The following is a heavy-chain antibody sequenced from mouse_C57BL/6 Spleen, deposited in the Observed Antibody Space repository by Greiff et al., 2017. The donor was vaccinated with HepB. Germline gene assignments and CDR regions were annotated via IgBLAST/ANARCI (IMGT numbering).Heavy chain of an antibody. V-gene: IGHV2-2*01. D-gene: IGHD2-3*01. CDR1: GFSLTSYG. CDR3: ARNFLDGYYEDAMDY. CDR2: IWSGGST. Sequence: QVQLKESGPGLVQPSQSLSITFTVSGFSLTSYGVHWVRQSPGKGLEWLGVIWSGGSTDYNAAFISRLSISKDNSKSQVFFKMNSLQADDTAIYYCARNFLDGYYEDAMDYWGQGTSVTVSS. J-gene: IGHJ4*01.